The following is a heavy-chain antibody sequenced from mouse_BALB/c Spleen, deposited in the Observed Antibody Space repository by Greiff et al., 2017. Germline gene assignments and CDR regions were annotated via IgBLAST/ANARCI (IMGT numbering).Heavy chain of an antibody. J-gene: IGHJ2*01. CDR1: GFNIKDYY. V-gene: IGHV14-4*02. CDR2: IDPENGDT. Sequence: VQLQQSGAELVRSGASVKLSCTASGFNIKDYYMHWVKQRPEQGLEWIGWIDPENGDTEYAPKFQGKATMTADTSSNTAYLQLSSLTSEDTAVYYCNGGFSTTVVATDDWGQGTTLTVSS. CDR3: NGGFSTTVVATDD. D-gene: IGHD1-1*01.